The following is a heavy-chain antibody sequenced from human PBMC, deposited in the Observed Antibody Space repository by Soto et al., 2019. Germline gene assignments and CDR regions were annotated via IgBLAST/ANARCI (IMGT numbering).Heavy chain of an antibody. D-gene: IGHD2-2*01. CDR3: ARYPVVVVPAANYGLDV. V-gene: IGHV4-31*01. CDR1: GVSVSSDIYY. CDR2: IYYSGNT. J-gene: IGHJ6*02. Sequence: QVQLQESGPGLVKPSQTLSLTCSVSGVSVSSDIYYWSWIRHHPGKGLEWIGSIYYSGNTYSNPSLGGLFTIYLDTSKTHFSLRLRSVTPADTAVFYCARYPVVVVPAANYGLDVWGQGTTVTVSS.